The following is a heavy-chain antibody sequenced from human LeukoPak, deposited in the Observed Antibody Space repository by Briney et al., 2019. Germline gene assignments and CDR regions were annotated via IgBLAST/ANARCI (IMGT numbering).Heavy chain of an antibody. CDR1: GFTFSSFA. J-gene: IGHJ4*02. Sequence: KSGGSLRLSCAASGFTFSSFAMSWVRQAPGKGLEWVSSISGSGGMTYSADSVKGRFTISRDNSNNTLYLQMNSLRAEDTAIFYCAKGPFFYYDASGYNYFDYWGQGTQVTVSS. CDR3: AKGPFFYYDASGYNYFDY. D-gene: IGHD3-22*01. V-gene: IGHV3-23*01. CDR2: ISGSGGMT.